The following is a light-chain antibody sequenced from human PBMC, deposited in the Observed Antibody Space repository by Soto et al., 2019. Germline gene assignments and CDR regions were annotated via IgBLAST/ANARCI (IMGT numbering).Light chain of an antibody. Sequence: EVVLTQSPATLSVSPGERATLSCRASQSVNSNLAWYQQKPGRAPRLLIYGASTRATDIPARFSGSGSGTEFTLTVSSLQSEDFAVYSCQQYNSWPLTFGGGTKVDIK. V-gene: IGKV3-15*01. CDR3: QQYNSWPLT. J-gene: IGKJ4*01. CDR2: GAS. CDR1: QSVNSN.